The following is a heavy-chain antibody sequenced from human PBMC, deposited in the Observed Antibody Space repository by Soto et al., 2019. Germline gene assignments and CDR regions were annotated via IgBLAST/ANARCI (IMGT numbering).Heavy chain of an antibody. CDR2: ISKNGDST. CDR3: ATKEGFAY. V-gene: IGHV3-64*07. Sequence: EVQLMESGGGLVQPGGSLRLSCAASGFTFSSETMFWVRQAPGKGLEHISAISKNGDSTYYADSVKGRVTISRDNSKNILYLQMGSLRAEDMAVYYCATKEGFAYWGQGTLVTVSS. J-gene: IGHJ4*02. CDR1: GFTFSSET.